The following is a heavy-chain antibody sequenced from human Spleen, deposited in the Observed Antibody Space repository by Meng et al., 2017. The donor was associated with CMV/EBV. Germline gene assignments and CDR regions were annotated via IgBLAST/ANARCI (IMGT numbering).Heavy chain of an antibody. V-gene: IGHV6-1*01. J-gene: IGHJ6*02. CDR1: GDSVSSSSAA. Sequence: SETLSLTCAISGDSVSSSSAAWNWIRQPPSRGLEWLGRTYYKSKWYDDYAVSVKSRITINPDTSNNQFSLQLKSVTPEDTAVYYCAREGITLVRGIIYNYYGMDVWGQGTTVTVSS. D-gene: IGHD3-10*01. CDR2: TYYKSKWYD. CDR3: AREGITLVRGIIYNYYGMDV.